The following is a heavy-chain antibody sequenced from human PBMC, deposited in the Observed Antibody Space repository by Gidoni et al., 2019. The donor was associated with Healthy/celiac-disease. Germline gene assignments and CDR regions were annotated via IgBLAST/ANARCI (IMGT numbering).Heavy chain of an antibody. V-gene: IGHV4-30-4*01. D-gene: IGHD6-13*01. J-gene: IGHJ5*02. CDR1: GGSISSGDYY. CDR3: ARAEQQLKTWVLDWFDP. CDR2: IYYSGST. Sequence: QVQLQESGPGLVKPSQTLSLTCTVSGGSISSGDYYWSWIRQPPGKGLEWIGYIYYSGSTYYNPSLKSRVTISVDTSKNQFSLKLSSVTAADTAVYYCARAEQQLKTWVLDWFDPWGQGTLVTVSS.